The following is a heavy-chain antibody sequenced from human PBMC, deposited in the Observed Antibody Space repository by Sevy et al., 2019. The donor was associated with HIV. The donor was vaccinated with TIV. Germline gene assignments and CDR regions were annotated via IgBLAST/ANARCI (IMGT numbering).Heavy chain of an antibody. Sequence: GGSLRLSCAASGFTFDDFAMHWVRQVPGKGLEWASGLNWDSGSVAYADSVKRRFTISRDNAKNALFLQMNSLRAEDTALYYCAKDIGATGIAVVANWGQGIQVTVSS. CDR3: AKDIGATGIAVVAN. D-gene: IGHD6-19*01. CDR2: LNWDSGSV. CDR1: GFTFDDFA. V-gene: IGHV3-9*01. J-gene: IGHJ4*02.